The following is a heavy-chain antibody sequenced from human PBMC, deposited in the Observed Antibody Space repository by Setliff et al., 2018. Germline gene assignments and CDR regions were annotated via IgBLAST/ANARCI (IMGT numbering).Heavy chain of an antibody. D-gene: IGHD6-6*01. Sequence: PGGSLRLSCSASGFTFRTYSMSWVRQAPGKGLEWVSYISSSSSTIFYADSVKGRFTISRDNSKNTVYVQMGSLRPEDTAVYYCARGGRYSSSSLDYWGQGTPVTVSS. V-gene: IGHV3-48*01. CDR1: GFTFRTYS. CDR3: ARGGRYSSSSLDY. CDR2: ISSSSSTI. J-gene: IGHJ4*02.